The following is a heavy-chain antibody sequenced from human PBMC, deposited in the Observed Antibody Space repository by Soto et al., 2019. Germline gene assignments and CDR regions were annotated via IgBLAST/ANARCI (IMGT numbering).Heavy chain of an antibody. CDR1: GFTFSSYG. D-gene: IGHD3-22*01. CDR2: ISYDGSNK. J-gene: IGHJ4*02. V-gene: IGHV3-30*18. Sequence: PGGSLRLSCAASGFTFSSYGMHWVRQAPGKGLEWVAVISYDGSNKYYADSVKGRFTISRDNSKNTLYLQMNSLRAEDTAVYYCAKDLEPYDSSLYYFDYWGQGTLVTVS. CDR3: AKDLEPYDSSLYYFDY.